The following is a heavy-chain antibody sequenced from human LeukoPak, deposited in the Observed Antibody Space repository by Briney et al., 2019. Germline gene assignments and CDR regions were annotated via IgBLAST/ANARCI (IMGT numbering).Heavy chain of an antibody. J-gene: IGHJ4*02. Sequence: PGGSLRLSCAASGFTFNSYAMSWVRQAPGKGLDWVSTISGSGGSTYYADSVKGRFTISRDNSKNTLYLQMNSLRADDTAVYYCAKDHISSWSPVDYWGQGSLVSVSS. CDR1: GFTFNSYA. D-gene: IGHD6-13*01. V-gene: IGHV3-23*01. CDR2: ISGSGGST. CDR3: AKDHISSWSPVDY.